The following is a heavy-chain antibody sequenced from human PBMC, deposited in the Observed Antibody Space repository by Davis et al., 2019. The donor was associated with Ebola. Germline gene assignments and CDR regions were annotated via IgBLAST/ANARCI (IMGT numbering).Heavy chain of an antibody. Sequence: PGGSLRLSCAAPGFTFGSYGMSWVRQTPGKGLEWVSDISGSGDGTYYADSVKGRFTISRDNYKNTLYLQMNSLRADDTAVYYGARGWRGSSSWDHWGQGTLVTVSS. J-gene: IGHJ4*02. CDR3: ARGWRGSSSWDH. D-gene: IGHD6-13*01. V-gene: IGHV3-23*01. CDR2: ISGSGDGT. CDR1: GFTFGSYG.